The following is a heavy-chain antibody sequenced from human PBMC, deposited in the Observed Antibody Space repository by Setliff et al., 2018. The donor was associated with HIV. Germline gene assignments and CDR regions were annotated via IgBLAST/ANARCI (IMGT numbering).Heavy chain of an antibody. J-gene: IGHJ4*02. Sequence: NPSETLSLTCTVSAASIRSHYWSWIRQSPGKGLEWIGNFYYTGSTDYNPSFKSRVTISLDNSNNQISLNLSSATAADTAVYYCARHTVFVRYFDHWGQGMLVTVSS. CDR3: ARHTVFVRYFDH. CDR1: AASIRSHY. V-gene: IGHV4-59*11. CDR2: FYYTGST. D-gene: IGHD2-2*02.